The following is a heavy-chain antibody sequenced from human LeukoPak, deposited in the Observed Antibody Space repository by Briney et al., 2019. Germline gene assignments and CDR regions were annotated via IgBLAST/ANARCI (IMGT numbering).Heavy chain of an antibody. Sequence: GGSLRLSCAASGFTFDDYGMSWVRQAPGKGLVWVSRINSDGSSTSYADSVKGRFTISRDNAKNTLYLQMNSLRAEDTAVYYCARDYYDSSGYCNWFDPWGQGTLVTVSS. V-gene: IGHV3-74*01. D-gene: IGHD3-22*01. J-gene: IGHJ5*02. CDR3: ARDYYDSSGYCNWFDP. CDR2: INSDGSST. CDR1: GFTFDDYG.